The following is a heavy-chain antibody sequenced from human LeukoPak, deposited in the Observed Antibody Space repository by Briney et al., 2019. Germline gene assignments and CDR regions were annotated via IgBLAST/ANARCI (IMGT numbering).Heavy chain of an antibody. CDR1: GFTFSSYW. CDR2: IDSDGSST. J-gene: IGHJ4*02. D-gene: IGHD6-19*01. Sequence: GGSLRLSCAASGFTFSSYWMYWVRHAPGKGLVWVSRIDSDGSSTNYADSVKGRFTISRDNAKNTLHLQMNSLRAEDTAVYYCARNGVAGTFDYWGQGTLVAVSS. CDR3: ARNGVAGTFDY. V-gene: IGHV3-74*01.